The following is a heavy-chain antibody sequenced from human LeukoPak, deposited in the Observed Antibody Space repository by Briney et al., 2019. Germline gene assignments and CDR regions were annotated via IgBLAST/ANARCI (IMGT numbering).Heavy chain of an antibody. CDR3: ARDPGLIVPVLRFLEWSPLFDY. J-gene: IGHJ4*02. D-gene: IGHD3-3*01. Sequence: GASVKVSCKASGYTFTSYYMHWVRQAPGQGLEWMGIINPSGGSTSYAQKFQGRVTMTRDTSTSTAYMELRSLRSDDTAVYYCARDPGLIVPVLRFLEWSPLFDYWGQGTLVTVSS. V-gene: IGHV1-46*01. CDR1: GYTFTSYY. CDR2: INPSGGST.